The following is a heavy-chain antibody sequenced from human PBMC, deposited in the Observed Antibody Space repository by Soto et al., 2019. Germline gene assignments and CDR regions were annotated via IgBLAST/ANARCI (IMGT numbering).Heavy chain of an antibody. J-gene: IGHJ4*02. Sequence: GGSLRLSCAASGFTFSSYSMNWVRQAPGKGLEWVSSISSSSSYIYYADSVKGRFTISRDNAKNSLYLQMNSLRAEDTAVYYCLLEKAYYDSSGPGYWGQGTLVTVSS. CDR2: ISSSSSYI. V-gene: IGHV3-21*01. CDR3: LLEKAYYDSSGPGY. D-gene: IGHD3-22*01. CDR1: GFTFSSYS.